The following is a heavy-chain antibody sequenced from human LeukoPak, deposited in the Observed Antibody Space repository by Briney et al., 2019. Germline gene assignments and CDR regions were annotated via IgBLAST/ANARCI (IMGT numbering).Heavy chain of an antibody. D-gene: IGHD3-3*01. Sequence: GGSLRLSCAASGFTFSSYWMSWVRQAPGKGLEWVANIKQDGSEKYYVDSVKGRLTISRDNAKNSLYLQMNSLRAEDTAVYYCARDASHYDFWSGATHYYMDVWGKGTTVTVSS. CDR3: ARDASHYDFWSGATHYYMDV. CDR2: IKQDGSEK. V-gene: IGHV3-7*01. CDR1: GFTFSSYW. J-gene: IGHJ6*03.